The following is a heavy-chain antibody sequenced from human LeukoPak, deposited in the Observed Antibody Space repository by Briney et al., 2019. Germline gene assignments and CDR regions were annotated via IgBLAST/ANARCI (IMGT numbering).Heavy chain of an antibody. CDR1: GGSISSGDYF. Sequence: PSETLSLTCTVSGGSISSGDYFWSWIRQPPGKGLEWIGYIYYSGSTYYNPSLKSRVTISVDTSKNQFSLKLNSVTAADTAVYYCARPTVTTLLPDYWGQGTLVTVSS. J-gene: IGHJ4*02. V-gene: IGHV4-30-4*01. CDR3: ARPTVTTLLPDY. CDR2: IYYSGST. D-gene: IGHD4-17*01.